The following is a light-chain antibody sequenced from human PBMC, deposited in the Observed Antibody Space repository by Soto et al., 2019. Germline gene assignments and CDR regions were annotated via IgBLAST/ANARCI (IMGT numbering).Light chain of an antibody. CDR1: QSVSTTY. CDR3: KQYGSSRWT. CDR2: GAS. Sequence: EIVLTQSPGTLSLSPGERATLSCRASQSVSTTYLAWYQQKPGQAPRLLIYGASSRATGIPDRFSGSGSGTDFTLTISRLEPEDFAVYYGKQYGSSRWTCGQGTKVEIK. J-gene: IGKJ1*01. V-gene: IGKV3-20*01.